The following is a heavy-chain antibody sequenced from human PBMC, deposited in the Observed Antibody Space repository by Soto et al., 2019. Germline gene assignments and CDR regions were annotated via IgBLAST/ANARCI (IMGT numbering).Heavy chain of an antibody. Sequence: SETLSLTCAVSGGSISSGGYSWSWIRQPPGKGLEWIGYIYHSGSTYYNPSLKSRVTISVDRSKNQFSLKLSSVTAADTAIYYCAKDAPDLNGWFYFDSWGQGTLVTVSS. J-gene: IGHJ4*02. CDR2: IYHSGST. V-gene: IGHV4-30-2*01. D-gene: IGHD6-19*01. CDR3: AKDAPDLNGWFYFDS. CDR1: GGSISSGGYS.